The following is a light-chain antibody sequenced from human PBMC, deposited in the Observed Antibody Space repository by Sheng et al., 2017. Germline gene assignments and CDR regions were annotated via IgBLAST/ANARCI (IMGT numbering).Light chain of an antibody. CDR1: QGISSY. V-gene: IGKV1-9*01. CDR3: HLHTIDPPIT. CDR2: AAS. J-gene: IGKJ5*01. Sequence: DIQLTQSPSFLSASVGDRVTITCRASQGISSYLAWYQQKPGKAPKLLIYAASTLQSGVPSRFSGSGSGTEFTLTISSLQPEDFATYYCHLHTIDPPITFGQGTRLEIE.